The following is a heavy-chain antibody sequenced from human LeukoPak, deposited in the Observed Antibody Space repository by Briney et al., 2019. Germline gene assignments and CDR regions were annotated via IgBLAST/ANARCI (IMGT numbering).Heavy chain of an antibody. J-gene: IGHJ4*02. CDR2: ISSSSYI. Sequence: GGSLRLSCAASGFTFSSYSMNWVRQAPGKGLEWVSSISSSSYIYYADPVKGRFTISRDNAKNSLYLQMNSLRAEDTAVYYCACTDTYYYDSSGSMGPGNFDYWGQGTLVTVSS. CDR1: GFTFSSYS. D-gene: IGHD3-22*01. CDR3: ACTDTYYYDSSGSMGPGNFDY. V-gene: IGHV3-21*01.